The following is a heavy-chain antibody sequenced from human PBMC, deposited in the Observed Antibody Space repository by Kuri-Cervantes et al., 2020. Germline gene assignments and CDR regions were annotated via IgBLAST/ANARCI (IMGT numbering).Heavy chain of an antibody. J-gene: IGHJ3*02. V-gene: IGHV3-7*01. CDR3: AGFRELIPGAFDI. CDR2: IKQDGSEK. CDR1: GLTFSSYW. D-gene: IGHD3-10*01. Sequence: ESLKISCVVSGLTFSSYWMTWVRQAPGKGLEWVANIKQDGSEKFYVDSVKGRFTIPRDNAKNSLYLQMNSLRAEDTAVYYCAGFRELIPGAFDIWGQGTMVTVSS.